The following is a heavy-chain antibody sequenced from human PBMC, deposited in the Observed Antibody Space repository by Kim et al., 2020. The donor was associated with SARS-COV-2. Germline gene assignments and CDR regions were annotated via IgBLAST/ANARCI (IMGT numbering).Heavy chain of an antibody. J-gene: IGHJ5*02. CDR1: GGSISSYY. CDR3: ARAGPTTGYWFDP. D-gene: IGHD4-17*01. V-gene: IGHV4-59*13. CDR2: IYYSGST. Sequence: SETLSLTCTVSGGSISSYYWSWIRQPPGKGLEWIGYIYYSGSTNYNPSLKSRVTISVDTSKNQFSLKLSSVTAADTAVYYCARAGPTTGYWFDPWGQGTLVTVSS.